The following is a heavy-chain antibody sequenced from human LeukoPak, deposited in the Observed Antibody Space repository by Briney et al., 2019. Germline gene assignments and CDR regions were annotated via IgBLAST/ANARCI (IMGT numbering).Heavy chain of an antibody. J-gene: IGHJ4*02. D-gene: IGHD2-2*01. Sequence: SETLSLTCSVSGGSLSSHYWSWIRQPPGKGLELIGHIHDTGSTFYNPSLRGRVTIPLDTSNNQFSLKLTSMTAADTAVYYCARFSSGCSTSSCYLTYWGQGTLVTVS. CDR2: IHDTGST. V-gene: IGHV4-59*11. CDR1: GGSLSSHY. CDR3: ARFSSGCSTSSCYLTY.